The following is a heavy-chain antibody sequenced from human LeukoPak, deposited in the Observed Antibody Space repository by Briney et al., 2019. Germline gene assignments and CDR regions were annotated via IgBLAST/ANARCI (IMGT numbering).Heavy chain of an antibody. CDR3: SRDSGYCSGGSCWYFDF. J-gene: IGHJ4*02. Sequence: ASVKVSCKSSVYIFTGYYIHWVRQAPGQGLEWMGWINPNSGGTNYAQKFQGRVTMTRDTSMSTAYMELSGLRSDDTAVYYCSRDSGYCSGGSCWYFDFWGQGTLVTVSA. CDR2: INPNSGGT. V-gene: IGHV1-2*02. D-gene: IGHD2-15*01. CDR1: VYIFTGYY.